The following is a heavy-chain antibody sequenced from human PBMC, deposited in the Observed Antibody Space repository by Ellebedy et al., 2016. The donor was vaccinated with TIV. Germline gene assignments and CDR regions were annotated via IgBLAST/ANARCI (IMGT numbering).Heavy chain of an antibody. CDR3: ARDSGGSGDSSNDSYYYGMDV. V-gene: IGHV1-46*01. CDR2: INPSGGST. D-gene: IGHD3-10*01. Sequence: ASVKVSXXASGYTFTSYYMHWVRQAPGQGLEWMGIINPSGGSTSYAQKFQGRVTMTRDTSTSTVYMELSSLRSEDTAVYYCARDSGGSGDSSNDSYYYGMDVWGQGTTVTVSS. CDR1: GYTFTSYY. J-gene: IGHJ6*02.